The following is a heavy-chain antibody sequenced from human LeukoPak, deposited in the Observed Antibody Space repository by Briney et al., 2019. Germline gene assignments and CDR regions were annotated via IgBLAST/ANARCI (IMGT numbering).Heavy chain of an antibody. D-gene: IGHD4-11*01. Sequence: PSQTLSLTCTVSGGLISSGGYYWSWIRQHPGKGLEWIGYIYYSGDTHYNPSLKSRVIMSVDTSKNQFSLKVSSVTAADTAVYYCARGGYSNLDSWGQGVLVTVSS. V-gene: IGHV4-31*03. CDR1: GGLISSGGYY. CDR3: ARGGYSNLDS. CDR2: IYYSGDT. J-gene: IGHJ4*02.